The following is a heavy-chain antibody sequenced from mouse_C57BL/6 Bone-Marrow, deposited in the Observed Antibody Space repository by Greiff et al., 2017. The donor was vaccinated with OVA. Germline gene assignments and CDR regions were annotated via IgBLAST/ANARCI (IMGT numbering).Heavy chain of an antibody. CDR1: GYTFTSYW. J-gene: IGHJ4*01. D-gene: IGHD1-1*01. CDR3: ARSTVVARGYAMDY. Sequence: QVQLQQPGAELVKPGASVKLSCKASGYTFTSYWTHWVKQRPGRGLEWIGRIDPNSGGTKYNEKFKSKATLTVDKPSSTAYMQLSSLTSEDSAVYHCARSTVVARGYAMDYWGQGTSVTVSS. V-gene: IGHV1-72*01. CDR2: IDPNSGGT.